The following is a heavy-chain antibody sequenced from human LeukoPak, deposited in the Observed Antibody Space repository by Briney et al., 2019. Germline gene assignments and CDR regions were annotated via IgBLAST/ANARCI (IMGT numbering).Heavy chain of an antibody. J-gene: IGHJ4*02. V-gene: IGHV1-69*13. CDR3: ARDGSGSYSFDY. D-gene: IGHD3-10*01. CDR1: GYTFTSYG. CDR2: IIPIFGTA. Sequence: SVKVSCKASGYTFTSYGISWVRQAPGQGLEWMGGIIPIFGTANYAQKFQGRVTITADESTSTAYMELSSLRFEDTAVYYCARDGSGSYSFDYWGQGTLVTVSS.